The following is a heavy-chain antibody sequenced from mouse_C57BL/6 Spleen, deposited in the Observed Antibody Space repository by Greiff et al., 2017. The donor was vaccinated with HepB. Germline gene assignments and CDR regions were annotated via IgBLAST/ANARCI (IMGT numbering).Heavy chain of an antibody. CDR3: ANYVYGYFDV. V-gene: IGHV3-6*01. Sequence: EVQLQESGPGLVKPSQSLSLTCSVTGYSITSGYYWNWIRQFPGNKLEWMGYISYDGSNNYNPSLKNRITITRDTSKNQFFLKLNSVTTEDTDTYYCANYVYGYFDVWGTGTTVTVSS. D-gene: IGHD1-1*02. J-gene: IGHJ1*03. CDR2: ISYDGSN. CDR1: GYSITSGYY.